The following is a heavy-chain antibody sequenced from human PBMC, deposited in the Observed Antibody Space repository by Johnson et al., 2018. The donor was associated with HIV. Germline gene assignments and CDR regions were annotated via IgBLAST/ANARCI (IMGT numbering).Heavy chain of an antibody. D-gene: IGHD3-10*01. Sequence: QVQLVESGGDLVQPGGSLRLSCVASGFTITTYGMHWVRQAPGKGLEWVAFIRFDGSDEYYSNSVKGRFTISRDNSKNTLYLQMNSLRPEDTAVYYCTKVWGFYYGQYHDAFDIWGQGTMVTVSS. J-gene: IGHJ3*02. CDR1: GFTITTYG. V-gene: IGHV3-30*02. CDR3: TKVWGFYYGQYHDAFDI. CDR2: IRFDGSDE.